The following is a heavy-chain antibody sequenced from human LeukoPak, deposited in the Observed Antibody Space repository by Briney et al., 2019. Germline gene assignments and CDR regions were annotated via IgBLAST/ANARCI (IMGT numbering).Heavy chain of an antibody. CDR2: IYTSGST. D-gene: IGHD1-20*01. V-gene: IGHV4-4*07. CDR3: AREPTLITGTTGWFDP. CDR1: GGSISSYY. Sequence: SETLSLTCTVSGGSISSYYWSWIRQPAGKGLEWIGRIYTSGSTNYNPSLKSRVTMSVDTSKNQFSLKLSSVTAADTAVYYCAREPTLITGTTGWFDPWGQGTLVTVSS. J-gene: IGHJ5*02.